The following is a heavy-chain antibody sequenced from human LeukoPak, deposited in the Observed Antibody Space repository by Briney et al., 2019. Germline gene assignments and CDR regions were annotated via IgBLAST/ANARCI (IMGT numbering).Heavy chain of an antibody. Sequence: PSETLSLTCTVSGGSISSSSYYWGWIRQPPGKGLEWIGYIYYSGSTNYNPSLKSRVTISVDTSKNQFSLKLSSVTAADTAVYYCARGGDFHAFDIWGQGTMVTVSS. CDR2: IYYSGST. CDR1: GGSISSSSYY. D-gene: IGHD3-16*01. V-gene: IGHV4-61*05. J-gene: IGHJ3*02. CDR3: ARGGDFHAFDI.